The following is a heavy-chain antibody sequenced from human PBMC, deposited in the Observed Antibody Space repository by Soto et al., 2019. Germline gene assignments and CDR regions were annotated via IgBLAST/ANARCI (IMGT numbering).Heavy chain of an antibody. Sequence: QVQLQESGPGLVKPSQTLSLTCTVSGGSISSADSCWSWIRQPPGRGLEWVGYIYYNGNTYYNPSHQSRATISLDTSKNQFSLKLNSVTAADTAVYFCARETPPTVVTPVYFDSWGQGTLVTVSS. V-gene: IGHV4-30-4*01. D-gene: IGHD2-21*02. CDR3: ARETPPTVVTPVYFDS. J-gene: IGHJ4*02. CDR2: IYYNGNT. CDR1: GGSISSADSC.